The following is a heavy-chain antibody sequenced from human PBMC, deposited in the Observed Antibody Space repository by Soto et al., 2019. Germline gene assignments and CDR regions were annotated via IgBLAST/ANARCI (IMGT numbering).Heavy chain of an antibody. V-gene: IGHV1-69*19. CDR1: GGTFNTYA. D-gene: IGHD3-10*01. CDR3: AREVQVHTPAFVY. J-gene: IGHJ4*02. CDR2: ISPMFGAA. Sequence: QVQLVQSGAEMKKPGSSVKVSCQSSGGTFNTYAMNWVRQAPGQGPEWMGDISPMFGAANYAPKFQGRVTITADEPTGTSYMQLRSLKSEDTAIYFCAREVQVHTPAFVYWGQGTLVTVSS.